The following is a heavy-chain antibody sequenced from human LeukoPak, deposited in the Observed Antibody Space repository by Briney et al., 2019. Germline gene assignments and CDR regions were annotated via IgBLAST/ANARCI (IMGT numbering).Heavy chain of an antibody. CDR3: ARQTVLWFEESRSKGFDY. D-gene: IGHD3-10*01. Sequence: SETLSLTCTVSGGSISSSSYYWGWIRQPPGKGLEWIGSIYYSGSTYYNPSLKSRVTISVDTSKNQFSLKLSSVTAADTAVYYCARQTVLWFEESRSKGFDYWGQGTLVTVSS. CDR1: GGSISSSSYY. J-gene: IGHJ4*02. CDR2: IYYSGST. V-gene: IGHV4-39*01.